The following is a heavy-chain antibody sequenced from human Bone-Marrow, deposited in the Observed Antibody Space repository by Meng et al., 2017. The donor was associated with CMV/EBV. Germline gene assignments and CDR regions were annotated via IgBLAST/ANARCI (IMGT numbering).Heavy chain of an antibody. Sequence: GESLKISCAASGFTFSSYSMNWVRQAPGKGLEWVSSISSSSSYIYYADSVKGRFTISRDNAKNSLYLQMNSLRAEDTAVYYCARVRTSCSGGSCYYGRVDYWGQGTVVTVSS. CDR1: GFTFSSYS. J-gene: IGHJ4*02. D-gene: IGHD2-15*01. CDR2: ISSSSSYI. CDR3: ARVRTSCSGGSCYYGRVDY. V-gene: IGHV3-21*01.